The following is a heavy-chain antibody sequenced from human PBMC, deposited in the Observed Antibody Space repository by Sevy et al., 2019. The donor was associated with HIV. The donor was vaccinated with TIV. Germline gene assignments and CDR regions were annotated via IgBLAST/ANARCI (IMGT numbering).Heavy chain of an antibody. Sequence: ASVKVSCKASGFTFSSSAVQWVRQARGQRLEWIGWIVVGSDNRNYAQKFQERVTITRDMSTSTGYMELGSLRSEDTAVYYCAADPLGSSGSYFDYWGQGTLVTVSS. CDR3: AADPLGSSGSYFDY. V-gene: IGHV1-58*01. D-gene: IGHD3-22*01. CDR2: IVVGSDNR. J-gene: IGHJ4*02. CDR1: GFTFSSSA.